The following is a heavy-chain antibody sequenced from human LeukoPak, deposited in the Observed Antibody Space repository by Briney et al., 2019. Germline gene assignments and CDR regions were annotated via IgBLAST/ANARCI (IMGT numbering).Heavy chain of an antibody. CDR1: GYTFTSYD. CDR3: ARGQQTWYGSSEFSDY. Sequence: GASVKVSCKASGYTFTSYDINWVRQATGQGLEWMGWMNPNSGNTGYAQKFQGRVAMTRNTSISTAYMELSSLRSEDTAVYYCARGQQTWYGSSEFSDYWGQGTLVTVSS. CDR2: MNPNSGNT. V-gene: IGHV1-8*01. J-gene: IGHJ4*02. D-gene: IGHD3-22*01.